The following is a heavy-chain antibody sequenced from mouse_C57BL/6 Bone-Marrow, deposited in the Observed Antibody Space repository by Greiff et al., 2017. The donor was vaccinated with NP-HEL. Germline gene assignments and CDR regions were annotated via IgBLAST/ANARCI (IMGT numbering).Heavy chain of an antibody. Sequence: EVKLVESGGDLVKPGGSLKLSCAASGFTFSSYGMSWVRQTPDKRLEWVATISSGGSYTYYPDSVKGRFTISRDNAKNTLYLQMSSLKSEDTAMYYCARGVRPDAMDYWGQGTSVTVSS. V-gene: IGHV5-6*02. CDR3: ARGVRPDAMDY. CDR1: GFTFSSYG. CDR2: ISSGGSYT. D-gene: IGHD2-14*01. J-gene: IGHJ4*01.